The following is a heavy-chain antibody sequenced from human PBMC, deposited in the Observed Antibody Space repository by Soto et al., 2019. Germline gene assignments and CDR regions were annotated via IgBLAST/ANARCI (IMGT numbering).Heavy chain of an antibody. CDR2: ISAYNGNT. J-gene: IGHJ4*02. Sequence: QVQLVQFGAEVKKPGASVKVSCKASGYTFTSYGISWVRQAPGQGLEWMGWISAYNGNTNYAQKLQGRVTMTTDTSTSTAYLELRSLRSDDTAVYYCARVNDYVWGSYRVIDYWGQGTLVTVSS. CDR1: GYTFTSYG. CDR3: ARVNDYVWGSYRVIDY. D-gene: IGHD3-16*02. V-gene: IGHV1-18*01.